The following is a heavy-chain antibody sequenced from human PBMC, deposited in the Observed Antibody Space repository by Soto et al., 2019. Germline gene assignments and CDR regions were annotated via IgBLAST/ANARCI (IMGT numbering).Heavy chain of an antibody. D-gene: IGHD4-17*01. CDR2: INWNSARE. Sequence: SLRLSCTASGFKFEEYAMQWVRQGPGKGLEWVSGINWNSAREDYADSVKGRFTISRDNAKKSVFLQMDSLRAEDTAVYYCTSSRGDYRYLDYWGQGALVTV. CDR1: GFKFEEYA. CDR3: TSSRGDYRYLDY. V-gene: IGHV3-9*01. J-gene: IGHJ4*02.